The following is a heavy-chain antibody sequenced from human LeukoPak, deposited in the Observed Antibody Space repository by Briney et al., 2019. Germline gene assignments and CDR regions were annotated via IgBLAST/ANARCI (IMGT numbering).Heavy chain of an antibody. CDR2: IYYSGST. Sequence: SETLSLTCTVSGGSISGYYWSWIRQPPVKGLEWIGYIYYSGSTNYNPSLKSRVTISVDTSKNQFSLKLSSVTAADTAVYYCARDGREYQLYDPWGQGTLVTVSS. J-gene: IGHJ5*02. CDR3: ARDGREYQLYDP. CDR1: GGSISGYY. D-gene: IGHD2-2*01. V-gene: IGHV4-59*12.